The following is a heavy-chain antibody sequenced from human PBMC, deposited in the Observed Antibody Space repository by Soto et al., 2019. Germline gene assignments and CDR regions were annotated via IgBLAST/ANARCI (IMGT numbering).Heavy chain of an antibody. CDR3: AVWAVGVMSFGVPKDY. D-gene: IGHD3-3*01. Sequence: QVQLQQWGAGLLKPSKPLSLTCVVYGGSFSGHFWSWIRQPPGKGLEWIGEINHIGSTNYNPSLKCRVTISVETSKNQFTLKVNSVTAADTAVYYCAVWAVGVMSFGVPKDYWGQGTLFTVSP. CDR1: GGSFSGHF. CDR2: INHIGST. V-gene: IGHV4-34*01. J-gene: IGHJ4*02.